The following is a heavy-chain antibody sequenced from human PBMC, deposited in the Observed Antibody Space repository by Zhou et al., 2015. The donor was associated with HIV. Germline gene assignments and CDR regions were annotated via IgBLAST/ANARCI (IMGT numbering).Heavy chain of an antibody. Sequence: QVQLVQSGAEVKKPGSSVKVSCKASGGTFSSYAISWVRQAPGQGLEWMGRINPNSGGTNYAQKFQGRVTMTRDTSISTAYMELSRLRSDDTAVYYCASSGTIFGVVRSPGWFDPWGQGTLVTVSS. D-gene: IGHD3-3*01. CDR1: GGTFSSYA. V-gene: IGHV1-2*06. J-gene: IGHJ5*02. CDR2: INPNSGGT. CDR3: ASSGTIFGVVRSPGWFDP.